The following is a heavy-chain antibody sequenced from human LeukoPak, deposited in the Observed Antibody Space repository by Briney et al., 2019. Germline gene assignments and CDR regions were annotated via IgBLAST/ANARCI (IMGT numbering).Heavy chain of an antibody. V-gene: IGHV4-59*08. D-gene: IGHD5-12*01. CDR3: ARLSGTGYFDY. Sequence: SETLSLTCTVSGGSISNYYWSWIRQSPGKGLEWIGDIHYRGSTNYNPSLKSRVTISGDTSKFSLKLSSVTAADTAVYYCARLSGTGYFDYWGQGTLVTVSS. J-gene: IGHJ4*02. CDR2: IHYRGST. CDR1: GGSISNYY.